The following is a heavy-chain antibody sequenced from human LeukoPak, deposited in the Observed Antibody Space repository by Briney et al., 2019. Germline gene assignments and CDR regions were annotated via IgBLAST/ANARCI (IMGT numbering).Heavy chain of an antibody. D-gene: IGHD6-6*01. Sequence: GGSLRLPCAASGFTFNTYNMCWVRQAPGKGLEWVSSISTTSYIYYADSVEGRFTVSRDNAQNSLFLQMSSLRAEDTAVYYCARVVSAARSLPYYYYMDVWGKGTTVTVSS. J-gene: IGHJ6*03. V-gene: IGHV3-21*01. CDR1: GFTFNTYN. CDR3: ARVVSAARSLPYYYYMDV. CDR2: ISTTSYI.